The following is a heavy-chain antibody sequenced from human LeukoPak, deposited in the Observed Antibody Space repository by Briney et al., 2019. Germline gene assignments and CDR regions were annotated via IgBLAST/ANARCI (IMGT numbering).Heavy chain of an antibody. J-gene: IGHJ6*03. CDR2: IIPIFGTT. V-gene: IGHV1-69*06. Sequence: ASVKVSFKASGGTFISYAISWLRQPPGQGLDGMGGIIPIFGTTNYVRKFQDRVTITPDKSTRTAYMELSSLRSEDTAVYYCARVVGLTGYSSSWYSGYYYYMDAWGKGTTVTASS. CDR1: GGTFISYA. CDR3: ARVVGLTGYSSSWYSGYYYYMDA. D-gene: IGHD6-13*01.